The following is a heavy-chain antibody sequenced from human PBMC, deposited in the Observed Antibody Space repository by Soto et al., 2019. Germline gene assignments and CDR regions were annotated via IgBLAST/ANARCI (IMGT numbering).Heavy chain of an antibody. D-gene: IGHD3-22*01. V-gene: IGHV3-64D*06. J-gene: IGHJ4*02. CDR2: IGTNGGST. CDR3: VKPPAYYIDSYAYYPV. Sequence: SCSASGFTFSNYALHWVRQAPGKGLEYVSSIGTNGGSTFYADSVKGRFTISRDNSKNTVYLQMRSLGAEDTADYYCVKPPAYYIDSYAYYPVWGQGTLVTVSS. CDR1: GFTFSNYA.